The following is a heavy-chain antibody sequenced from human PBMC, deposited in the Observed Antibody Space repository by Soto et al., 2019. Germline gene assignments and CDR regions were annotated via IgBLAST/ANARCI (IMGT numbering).Heavy chain of an antibody. CDR2: ISWNSGSI. Sequence: EVQLVESGGGLVQPGRSLRLSCAASGFTFDDYAMHWVRQAPGKGLEWVSGISWNSGSIGYADSVKGRFTISRDNAKNSLYLQMNSLRAEDTALYYCAKDVGTARYYFDYWGQGTLVTVSS. D-gene: IGHD5-18*01. CDR3: AKDVGTARYYFDY. CDR1: GFTFDDYA. V-gene: IGHV3-9*01. J-gene: IGHJ4*02.